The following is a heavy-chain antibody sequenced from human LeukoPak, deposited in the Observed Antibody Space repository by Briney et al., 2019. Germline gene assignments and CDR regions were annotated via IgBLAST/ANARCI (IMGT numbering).Heavy chain of an antibody. CDR1: GDSICSGDYY. D-gene: IGHD4/OR15-4a*01. V-gene: IGHV4-30-4*08. CDR2: SYYSGST. Sequence: SETLSLTCTVSGDSICSGDYYWSWIRQPPGKGLEWNGYSYYSGSTYYNPSLKSRVTISVDTSKNQFALKLSSVTAADTAVYYCARGGRVMVRYYGMDVWGQGTTVTVSS. CDR3: ARGGRVMVRYYGMDV. J-gene: IGHJ6*02.